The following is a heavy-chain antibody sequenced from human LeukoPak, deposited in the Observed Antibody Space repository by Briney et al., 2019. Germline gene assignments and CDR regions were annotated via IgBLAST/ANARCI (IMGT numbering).Heavy chain of an antibody. J-gene: IGHJ3*02. Sequence: GGSLRLSCAASGFTFSSYNMNWVRQTPGKGLEWVSSISSSSSFIYYADSVKGRFTISRDNAKNSLYPQMNSLRAEDTAVYYCARDVLIAADGVIRLDAFDIWGQGTVVTVSS. CDR1: GFTFSSYN. D-gene: IGHD6-13*01. CDR2: ISSSSSFI. V-gene: IGHV3-21*01. CDR3: ARDVLIAADGVIRLDAFDI.